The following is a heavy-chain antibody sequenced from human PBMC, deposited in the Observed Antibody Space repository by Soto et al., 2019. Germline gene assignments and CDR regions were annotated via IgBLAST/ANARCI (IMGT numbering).Heavy chain of an antibody. D-gene: IGHD2-2*01. Sequence: SVKVSCQASGYTVTSSAIGGVRQAPGQGLEWMGWINPYNGNTNYAQKFQGRVTVTTDTSTSTAYMELRSLRSDDTAVYYCARRHCSSTTCYPDYWGQGTPVTVSS. J-gene: IGHJ4*02. V-gene: IGHV1-18*01. CDR3: ARRHCSSTTCYPDY. CDR1: GYTVTSSA. CDR2: INPYNGNT.